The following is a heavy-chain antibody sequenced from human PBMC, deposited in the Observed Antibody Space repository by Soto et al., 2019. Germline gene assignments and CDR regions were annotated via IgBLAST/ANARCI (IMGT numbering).Heavy chain of an antibody. CDR2: LNSGGDT. Sequence: VQLVESGGGLVQPGESLRLSCAASGFTVSSNFMSWVRQAPGKGLEWVSLLNSGGDTYYADSVKGRFTISRDNSKNTLYLQMNSLRAEDTAVYYCARDIYESAFDVWGQGTMVTVSS. J-gene: IGHJ3*01. D-gene: IGHD3-22*01. CDR1: GFTVSSNF. CDR3: ARDIYESAFDV. V-gene: IGHV3-66*01.